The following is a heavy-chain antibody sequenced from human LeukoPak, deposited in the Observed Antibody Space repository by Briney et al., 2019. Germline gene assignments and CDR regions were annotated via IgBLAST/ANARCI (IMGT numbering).Heavy chain of an antibody. CDR1: GFTFSVFW. J-gene: IGHJ4*02. D-gene: IGHD2-15*01. Sequence: GGSLRLSCAASGFTFSVFWMSWVRQAPGKGLEWVANIKQDGSEKYYVDSVKGRFTISRDNDTNSMYLQINSLRAEDTAVYYCARYHGGYFAYWGQGALVTVSS. CDR2: IKQDGSEK. V-gene: IGHV3-7*01. CDR3: ARYHGGYFAY.